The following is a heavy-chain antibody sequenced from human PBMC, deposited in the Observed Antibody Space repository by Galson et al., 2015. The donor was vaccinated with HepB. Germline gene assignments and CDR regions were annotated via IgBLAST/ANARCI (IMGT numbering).Heavy chain of an antibody. CDR3: ARRRGGYSYAVREYFDY. J-gene: IGHJ4*02. V-gene: IGHV5-51*01. Sequence: QSGAEVTRPGESLKISCKGSGSSFTSYWIGWVRQMPGKGLEWMGIIYPGDSDTRYSPSFQGQVTISADKSISTAYLQWSSLKASDTAMYYCARRRGGYSYAVREYFDYWGQGTLVTVSS. CDR2: IYPGDSDT. D-gene: IGHD5-18*01. CDR1: GSSFTSYW.